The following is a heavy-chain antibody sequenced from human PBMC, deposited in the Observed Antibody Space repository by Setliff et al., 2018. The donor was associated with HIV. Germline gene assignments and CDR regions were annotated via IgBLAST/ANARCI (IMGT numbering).Heavy chain of an antibody. D-gene: IGHD6-6*01. J-gene: IGHJ2*01. CDR2: IKEDGSDK. V-gene: IGHV3-7*01. Sequence: GGSLRLSCAAAGFTFSSYWMSWVRQAPGTWLEWVANIKEDGSDKAYVDSVKGRFTISRDNAKNSLYLQMNSLRAEDTAVYYCARGIAARPSNWYFDLWGRGTLVTVSS. CDR3: ARGIAARPSNWYFDL. CDR1: GFTFSSYW.